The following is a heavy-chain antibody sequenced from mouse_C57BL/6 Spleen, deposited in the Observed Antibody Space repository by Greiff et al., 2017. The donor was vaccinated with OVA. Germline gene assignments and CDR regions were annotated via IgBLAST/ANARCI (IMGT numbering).Heavy chain of an antibody. J-gene: IGHJ3*01. CDR3: ARDLDTTAY. D-gene: IGHD2-3*01. CDR1: GYSITSGYY. V-gene: IGHV3-6*01. CDR2: ISYDGSN. Sequence: EVKLQESGPGLVKPSQSLSLTCSVTGYSITSGYYWNWIRQFPGNKLEWMGYISYDGSNNYNPSLKNRISITRDTSKNQFFLKLNSVTTEDTATYYCARDLDTTAYWGQGTLVTVSA.